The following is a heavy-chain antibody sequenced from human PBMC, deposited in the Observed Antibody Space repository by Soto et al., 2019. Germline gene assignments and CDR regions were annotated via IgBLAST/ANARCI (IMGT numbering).Heavy chain of an antibody. Sequence: GGSLRLSCAASGFTFDDYAMHWVRQAPGKGLEWVSGISWNSGSIGYADSVKGRFTISRDNAKNSLYLQMNSLRAEDTALYYCAKDKKRLQWYYFDYWGQGTLVTVSS. D-gene: IGHD3-10*01. CDR2: ISWNSGSI. CDR1: GFTFDDYA. J-gene: IGHJ4*02. V-gene: IGHV3-9*01. CDR3: AKDKKRLQWYYFDY.